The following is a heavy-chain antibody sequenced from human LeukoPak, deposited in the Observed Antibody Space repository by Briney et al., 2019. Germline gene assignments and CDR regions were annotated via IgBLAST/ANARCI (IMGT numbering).Heavy chain of an antibody. CDR2: ISYDGSNK. V-gene: IGHV3-30-3*01. J-gene: IGHJ4*02. Sequence: PGGSLRLSCAASGFTFSSYAMHWVRQAPGKGLEWVAVISYDGSNKYYADSVKGRFTISRDNSKNTLYLQMNSLRAEDTAVYYCAKDGGSGGSCYSWGQGTLVTVSS. CDR1: GFTFSSYA. CDR3: AKDGGSGGSCYS. D-gene: IGHD2-15*01.